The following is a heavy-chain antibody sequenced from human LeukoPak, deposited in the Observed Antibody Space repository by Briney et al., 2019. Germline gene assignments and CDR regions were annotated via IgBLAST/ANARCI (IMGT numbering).Heavy chain of an antibody. J-gene: IGHJ4*02. CDR1: GFMFSSYW. CDR3: ARVGDLAFDY. V-gene: IGHV3-7*01. CDR2: IKPDGSEK. D-gene: IGHD3-10*01. Sequence: PGGSLRLSCAASGFMFSSYWMSWVRQAPGKGLEWVGNIKPDGSEKYYADSVKGRFTISRDNAKNSLYLQMNSLRAEDTAVYYCARVGDLAFDYWGQGTLVTVSS.